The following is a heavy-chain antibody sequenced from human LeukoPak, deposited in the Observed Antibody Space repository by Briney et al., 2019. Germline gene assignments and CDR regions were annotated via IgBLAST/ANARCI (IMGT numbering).Heavy chain of an antibody. CDR3: AREVSGN. D-gene: IGHD3-10*01. CDR1: GVSISSGGYY. Sequence: SQTLSLTGTGSGVSISSGGYYWSWLRQPPGKGLEWIGYIYHSGSTYYNPSLKSRVTISVDRSKNQFSLKLSSVTAADTAVYYCAREVSGNWGQGTLVTVPS. V-gene: IGHV4-30-2*01. J-gene: IGHJ4*02. CDR2: IYHSGST.